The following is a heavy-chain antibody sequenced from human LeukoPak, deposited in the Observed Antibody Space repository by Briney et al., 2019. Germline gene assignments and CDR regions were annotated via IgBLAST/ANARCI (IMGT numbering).Heavy chain of an antibody. CDR2: ISGDGGTT. J-gene: IGHJ4*02. D-gene: IGHD6-19*01. CDR1: GITFEDYA. Sequence: GGSLRLSCAASGITFEDYAMHWVAQAPGKGLEWVSFISGDGGTTYYPDSVKVRFTISRDNSRTSLELQMNSLRTEDTALYYCAKDQGASGWGAFDFWGQGTLVTVSS. V-gene: IGHV3-43*02. CDR3: AKDQGASGWGAFDF.